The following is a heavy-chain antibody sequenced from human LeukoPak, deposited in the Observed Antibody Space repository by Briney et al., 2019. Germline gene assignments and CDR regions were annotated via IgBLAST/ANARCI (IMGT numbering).Heavy chain of an antibody. CDR2: INHSGST. V-gene: IGHV4-34*01. Sequence: SETLSLTCAVYGGSFSGYYWSWIRQPPGKGLEWIGEINHSGSTNYNPSLKSRVTISVDTSKNQFSLKLSSVTAADTAVYYCARESGDYYDSSGYVHDAFDIWGQGTMVTVSS. D-gene: IGHD3-22*01. CDR3: ARESGDYYDSSGYVHDAFDI. J-gene: IGHJ3*02. CDR1: GGSFSGYY.